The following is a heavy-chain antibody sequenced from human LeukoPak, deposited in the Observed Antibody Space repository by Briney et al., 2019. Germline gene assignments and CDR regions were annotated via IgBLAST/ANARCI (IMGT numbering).Heavy chain of an antibody. J-gene: IGHJ6*03. CDR3: TRDYGGGGYYYYMDV. V-gene: IGHV4-4*07. CDR2: IYSSGII. Sequence: GSLRLSCAASGFTFSSYSMNWVRQAPGKGLEWIGRIYSSGIINYNPSLKSRVTMSVDTSKNQFSLKLSSVTAADTAVYYCTRDYGGGGYYYYMDVWGKGTTVTISS. CDR1: GFTFSSYS. D-gene: IGHD3-16*01.